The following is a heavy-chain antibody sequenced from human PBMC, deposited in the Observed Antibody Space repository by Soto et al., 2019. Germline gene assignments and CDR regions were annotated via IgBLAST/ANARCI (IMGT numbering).Heavy chain of an antibody. CDR1: GGTFSSYA. V-gene: IGHV1-69*13. Sequence: ASVKVSCKASGGTFSSYAISWVRQAPGQGLEWMGGIIPIFGTANYAQKFQGRVTITADESTSTAYMELSSLRSEDTAVYYCARGEGCSGGSCYYFDSWGQGTLVTVSS. D-gene: IGHD2-15*01. J-gene: IGHJ4*02. CDR2: IIPIFGTA. CDR3: ARGEGCSGGSCYYFDS.